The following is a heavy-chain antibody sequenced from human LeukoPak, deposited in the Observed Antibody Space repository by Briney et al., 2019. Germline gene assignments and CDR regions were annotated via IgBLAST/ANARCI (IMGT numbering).Heavy chain of an antibody. Sequence: SETLSFTCTVSGGSISSYYWSWIRQPPGKGLEWIGYIYTSGSTNYNPSLKSRVTISVGTSKNQFSLKLSSVTAADTAVYYCARHWELLEGDYYYYYMDVWGKGTTVTVSS. CDR1: GGSISSYY. V-gene: IGHV4-4*09. CDR2: IYTSGST. D-gene: IGHD1-26*01. J-gene: IGHJ6*03. CDR3: ARHWELLEGDYYYYYMDV.